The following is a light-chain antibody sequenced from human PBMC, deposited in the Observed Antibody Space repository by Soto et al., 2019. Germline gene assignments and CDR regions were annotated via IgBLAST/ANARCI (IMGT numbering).Light chain of an antibody. CDR3: LQHSTYPLT. CDR2: AAS. Sequence: DLQMTQFPSSLSASVGDRVTITCRAGQGLRNDLGWYQQKPGKAPKRLIYAASSLQSGVPSRFSGSGSGTEFTLAISSLQPEDSATFYCLQHSTYPLTFGQGTKVEIK. V-gene: IGKV1-17*01. J-gene: IGKJ1*01. CDR1: QGLRND.